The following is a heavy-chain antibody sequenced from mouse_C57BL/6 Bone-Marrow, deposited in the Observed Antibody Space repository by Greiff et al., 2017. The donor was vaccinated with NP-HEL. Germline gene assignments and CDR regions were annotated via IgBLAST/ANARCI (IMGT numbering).Heavy chain of an antibody. J-gene: IGHJ2*01. D-gene: IGHD2-1*01. CDR1: GYTFTSYN. CDR3: ARSGDYGNFFDY. V-gene: IGHV1-12*01. Sequence: QVQLQQSGAELVRPGASVKMSCKASGYTFTSYNIHWVKQTPRQGLEWIGAIYPGSGDTSYNQKFKGKATLAVDKSSSTAYMQLSSLTSEDSAVYFCARSGDYGNFFDYWGQGTTLTVSS. CDR2: IYPGSGDT.